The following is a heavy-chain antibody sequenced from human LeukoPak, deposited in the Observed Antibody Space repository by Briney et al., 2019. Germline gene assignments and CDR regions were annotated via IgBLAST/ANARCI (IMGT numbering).Heavy chain of an antibody. CDR2: INPSGGST. J-gene: IGHJ4*02. V-gene: IGHV1-46*01. Sequence: ASVKVSCKASGYTFSSYYMHWVRQAPGQGLEWMGKINPSGGSTTYAQKFQGRVTMTRDTSTSTVYMELSSLRSEDTAVYFCARSTRVIPEDYWGQGTLVTVSS. CDR3: ARSTRVIPEDY. D-gene: IGHD2-21*01. CDR1: GYTFSSYY.